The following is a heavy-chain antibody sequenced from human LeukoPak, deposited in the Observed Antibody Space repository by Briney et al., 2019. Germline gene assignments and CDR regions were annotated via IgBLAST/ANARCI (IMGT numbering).Heavy chain of an antibody. V-gene: IGHV4-34*01. J-gene: IGHJ4*02. Sequence: LSLTCAVYGGSFSGYYWSWIRQPPGKGLEWIGEINHSGSTNYNPSLKSRVTISVDTSKNQFSLKLSSVTAADTAVYYCAVGGLRQDYWGQGTLVTVSS. CDR1: GGSFSGYY. CDR2: INHSGST. CDR3: AVGGLRQDY.